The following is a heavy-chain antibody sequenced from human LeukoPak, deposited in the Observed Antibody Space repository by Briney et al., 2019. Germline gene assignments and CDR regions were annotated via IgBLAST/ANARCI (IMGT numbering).Heavy chain of an antibody. CDR2: INPNSGGT. Sequence: ASLKVSCKASGYTFTGYYIYWVRQAPGQGLEWMGWINPNSGGTNYAQKFQGRVTMTRDTSISTAYMELSSLISDDTAVYYCARDPGSNWFDPWGQGTLVTVSS. V-gene: IGHV1-2*02. J-gene: IGHJ5*02. D-gene: IGHD3-10*01. CDR1: GYTFTGYY. CDR3: ARDPGSNWFDP.